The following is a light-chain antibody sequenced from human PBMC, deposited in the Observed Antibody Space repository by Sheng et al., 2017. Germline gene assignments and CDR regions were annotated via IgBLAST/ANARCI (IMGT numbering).Light chain of an antibody. V-gene: IGKV1-NL1*01. CDR2: GAS. J-gene: IGKJ4*01. CDR1: QFISNS. CDR3: QQYNNWPPALT. Sequence: DMEMTQSPSSLSTSVGDRVTITCRASQFISNSLAWYQQKPGKAPQLLIYGASTLANGVPSRFSGSGSGTDYVLAISGLQPEDFAVYYCQQYNNWPPALTFGGGTKVEIK.